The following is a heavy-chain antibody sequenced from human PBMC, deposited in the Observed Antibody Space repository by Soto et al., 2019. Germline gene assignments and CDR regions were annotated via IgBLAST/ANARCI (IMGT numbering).Heavy chain of an antibody. CDR1: GFTFSSYA. Sequence: GGSLRLSCAASGFTFSSYAMGWVRQAPGKGLKWVSSISGSGGGTYYADSLKGRFTFSRDNSKNTLYLQMNSLRAEDTAVYYCAKFGMATTKRSPPYYIDYWGQGALVTVSS. D-gene: IGHD1-1*01. V-gene: IGHV3-23*01. CDR2: ISGSGGGT. J-gene: IGHJ4*02. CDR3: AKFGMATTKRSPPYYIDY.